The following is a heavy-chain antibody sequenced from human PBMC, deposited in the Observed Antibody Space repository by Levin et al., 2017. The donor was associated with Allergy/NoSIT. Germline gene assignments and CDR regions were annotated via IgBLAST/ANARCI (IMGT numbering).Heavy chain of an antibody. Sequence: ASVKVSCKASGYTFKNYGISWVRQAPGQGLEWMGWISTHNGNTNYVQSFQGRVTMTTDTSTSTADMELRSLISDDTAVYYCARFVVTPVSYFYMDVWGKGTTVTVSS. V-gene: IGHV1-18*01. J-gene: IGHJ6*03. CDR1: GYTFKNYG. CDR3: ARFVVTPVSYFYMDV. D-gene: IGHD2-2*01. CDR2: ISTHNGNT.